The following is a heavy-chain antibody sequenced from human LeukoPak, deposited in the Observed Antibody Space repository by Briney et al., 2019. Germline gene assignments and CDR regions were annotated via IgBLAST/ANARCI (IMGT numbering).Heavy chain of an antibody. Sequence: SETLSLTCSVCGGSLSTYYWRWLRQPPGKGLEWMGYIYDSGWGNYNPSLKRRITIPVHTSKNQFTPKLSSGTAADPAVYYCARDRRRELLHAFDIWGQGTMVTVSS. CDR1: GGSLSTYY. CDR2: IYDSGWG. CDR3: ARDRRRELLHAFDI. V-gene: IGHV4-59*01. J-gene: IGHJ3*02. D-gene: IGHD1-26*01.